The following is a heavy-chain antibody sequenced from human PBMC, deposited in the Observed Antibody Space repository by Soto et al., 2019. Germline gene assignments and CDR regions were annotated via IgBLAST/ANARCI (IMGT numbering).Heavy chain of an antibody. J-gene: IGHJ6*02. V-gene: IGHV1-69*13. Sequence: ASXKVSCKASGGTFRSYAISWVRQAPVQALEWMGEIIPIFGTVNYAQKFQGRVTITADESTTTVYMDLRSLRSEDTAVYYCAKGAVAGTPTSYYYYGMDVWGQGTTVTVSS. D-gene: IGHD6-19*01. CDR1: GGTFRSYA. CDR2: IIPIFGTV. CDR3: AKGAVAGTPTSYYYYGMDV.